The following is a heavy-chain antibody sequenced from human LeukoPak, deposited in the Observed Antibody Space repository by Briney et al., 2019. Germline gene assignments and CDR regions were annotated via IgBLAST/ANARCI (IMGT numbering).Heavy chain of an antibody. V-gene: IGHV3-64*01. CDR3: ARDFSYGSGFDY. Sequence: GRSLRLSCAASGFSISSYALHWVRQAPGKGLQYVSGISNGGSIDYANSVKGRFTISRDNSKNTLYLQMGSLIPEDMAVYYCARDFSYGSGFDYWGQGILVTVSS. D-gene: IGHD5-18*01. CDR1: GFSISSYA. CDR2: ISNGGSI. J-gene: IGHJ4*02.